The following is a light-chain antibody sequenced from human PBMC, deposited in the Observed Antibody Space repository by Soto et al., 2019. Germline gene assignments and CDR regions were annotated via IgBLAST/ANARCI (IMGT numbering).Light chain of an antibody. Sequence: EIVLTHSSGTLSLPPGERATLSCKASQSVSSSYLAWYQQKPGQAPRLLIFGASRRATGIPARFSGSGSGTNFTLTISRLEPEDFAVYYCQQYGKLPRTFGQGTKVAIK. CDR1: QSVSSSY. V-gene: IGKV3-20*01. CDR2: GAS. J-gene: IGKJ1*01. CDR3: QQYGKLPRT.